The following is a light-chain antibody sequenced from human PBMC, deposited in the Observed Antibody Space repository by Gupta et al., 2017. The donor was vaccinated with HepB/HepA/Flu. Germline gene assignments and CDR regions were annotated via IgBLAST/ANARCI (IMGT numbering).Light chain of an antibody. CDR2: EVT. Sequence: QSALTQPASVSGSPGQSITISCTGTSNDVGKYNLVSWYQQNPGKAPKLLSYEVTKRPSGVSDCFSGSKSGNTASLTISGLHAEDEADYYCSSYAGSFNYVVFGGGTKLTVL. CDR1: SNDVGKYNL. CDR3: SSYAGSFNYVV. J-gene: IGLJ2*01. V-gene: IGLV2-23*02.